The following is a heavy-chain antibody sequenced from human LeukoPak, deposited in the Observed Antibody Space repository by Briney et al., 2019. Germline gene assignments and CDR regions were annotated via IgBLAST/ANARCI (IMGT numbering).Heavy chain of an antibody. CDR1: GFTFGLYS. CDR2: ISNTGRDT. J-gene: IGHJ1*01. V-gene: IGHV3-23*01. Sequence: GGSLRLSCVASGFTFGLYSMPWAPQAPGGGLESLSGISNTGRDTNYADSLKGRFTISRDNSKNTVFLQMNSLRAEDTAEYFCAHQVPPNDEYFDHWGQGTLVTVSS. CDR3: AHQVPPNDEYFDH.